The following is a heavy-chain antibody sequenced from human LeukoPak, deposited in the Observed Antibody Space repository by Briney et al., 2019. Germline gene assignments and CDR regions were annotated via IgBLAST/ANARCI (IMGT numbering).Heavy chain of an antibody. J-gene: IGHJ6*02. CDR3: AKLRDGAVMDV. CDR2: IYYSGST. Sequence: PSETLSLTCTVSGGSISSYYWSWIRQPPGKGLEWIGYIYYSGSTNYNPSLKSRVTISVDTPKNQFSLKLSSVTAADTAVYYCAKLRDGAVMDVWGQGTTVTVSS. CDR1: GGSISSYY. V-gene: IGHV4-59*08.